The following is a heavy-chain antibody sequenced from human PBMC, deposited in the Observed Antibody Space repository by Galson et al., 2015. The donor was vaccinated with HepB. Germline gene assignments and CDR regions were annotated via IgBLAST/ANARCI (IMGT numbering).Heavy chain of an antibody. CDR2: IIPILGIA. J-gene: IGHJ3*02. D-gene: IGHD3-10*01. Sequence: SVKVSCKASGGTFSSYAISWVRQAPGQGLEWMGRIIPILGIANYAQKFQGRVTITADKSTSTAYMELSSLRSEDTAVYYCARDRPGVAMVRGVTSQAFDIWGQGTMVTVSS. CDR3: ARDRPGVAMVRGVTSQAFDI. V-gene: IGHV1-69*04. CDR1: GGTFSSYA.